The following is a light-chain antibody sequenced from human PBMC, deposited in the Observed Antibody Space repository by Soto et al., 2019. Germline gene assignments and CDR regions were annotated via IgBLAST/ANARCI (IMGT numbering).Light chain of an antibody. V-gene: IGKV3-20*01. CDR2: ESS. CDR3: QQYGSSPT. CDR1: QSVSAGY. Sequence: EIGLTQSPGTLSLSPGDRTTHSCRASQSVSAGYFAWYQQKPGQAPRLLIYESSSRTAGTPDRFSGGGSGTDSTLTINRLEPEDFAVYYCQQYGSSPTFGPGTKVDIK. J-gene: IGKJ1*01.